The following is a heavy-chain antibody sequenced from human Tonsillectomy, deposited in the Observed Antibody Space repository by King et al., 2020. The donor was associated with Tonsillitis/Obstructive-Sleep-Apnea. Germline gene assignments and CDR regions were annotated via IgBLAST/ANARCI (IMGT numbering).Heavy chain of an antibody. J-gene: IGHJ4*02. V-gene: IGHV3-30*04. CDR2: ISYDGSNK. D-gene: IGHD5-18*01. CDR3: ARGQKLTLIQLWLGPAGLDY. CDR1: GFTFSSYA. Sequence: VQLVESGGGVVQPGRSLRLSCAASGFTFSSYAMHGVRQAPGRGLEGVAVISYDGSNKYYADSVKGRFTISRDNSKNTLYLQMNSLRAEDTAVYYCARGQKLTLIQLWLGPAGLDYWGQGTLVTVSS.